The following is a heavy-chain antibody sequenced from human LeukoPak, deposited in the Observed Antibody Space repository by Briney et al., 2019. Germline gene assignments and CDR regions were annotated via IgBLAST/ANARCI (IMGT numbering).Heavy chain of an antibody. Sequence: SETLSLTCAVYGGSFSGYYWSWIRQPPGKGLEWIGEINHSGSTNYNPSLKSRVTISVDTSKNQFSLKLSSVTAADTAVYYCARRGPRSSSWYRYYYGMDVWGQGTTVTVSS. CDR1: GGSFSGYY. J-gene: IGHJ6*02. V-gene: IGHV4-34*01. CDR3: ARRGPRSSSWYRYYYGMDV. CDR2: INHSGST. D-gene: IGHD6-13*01.